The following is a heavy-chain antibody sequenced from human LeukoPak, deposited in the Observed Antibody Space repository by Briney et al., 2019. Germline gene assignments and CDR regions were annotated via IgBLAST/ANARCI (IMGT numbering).Heavy chain of an antibody. CDR1: GFTFSSYS. D-gene: IGHD2-21*02. V-gene: IGHV3-48*04. J-gene: IGHJ3*02. CDR3: RIVVVTAITDDAFDI. Sequence: GGSLRLSCAASGFTFSSYSMNWVRQAPGKGLEWVSYLSSSSSTIYYADSVKGRFTISRDNAKNTLYLQMNSLRAEDTAVYYCRIVVVTAITDDAFDIWGQGTMVTVSS. CDR2: LSSSSSTI.